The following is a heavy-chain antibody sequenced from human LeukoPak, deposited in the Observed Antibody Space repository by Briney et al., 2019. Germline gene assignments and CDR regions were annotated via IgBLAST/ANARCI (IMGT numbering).Heavy chain of an antibody. CDR1: GFTFDDYA. V-gene: IGHV3-9*01. J-gene: IGHJ3*02. D-gene: IGHD3-10*01. CDR2: ISWNSGSI. CDR3: ARDFGGREDAFDI. Sequence: GGSLRLSCAASGFTFDDYAMHWVRQAPGKGLEWVSGISWNSGSIGYADSVKGRFTISRDNAKNSLYLQMNSLRAEDTAVYYCARDFGGREDAFDIWGQGTMVTVSS.